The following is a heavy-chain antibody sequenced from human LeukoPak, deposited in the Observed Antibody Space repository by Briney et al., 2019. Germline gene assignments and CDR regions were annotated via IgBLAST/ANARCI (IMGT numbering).Heavy chain of an antibody. CDR2: ISSSSSYI. V-gene: IGHV3-21*01. CDR3: ARGEGLERWLQLTDFDY. CDR1: GFTFSSYS. Sequence: PGGSLRLSCAASGFTFSSYSMNWVRQAPGKGLEWVSSISSSSSYIYYADLVKGRFTISRDNAKNSLYLQMSSLRAEDTAVYYCARGEGLERWLQLTDFDYWGQGTLVTVSS. J-gene: IGHJ4*02. D-gene: IGHD5-24*01.